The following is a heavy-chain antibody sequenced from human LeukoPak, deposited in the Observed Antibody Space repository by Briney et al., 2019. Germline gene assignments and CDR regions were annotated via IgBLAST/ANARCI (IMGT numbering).Heavy chain of an antibody. D-gene: IGHD1-14*01. CDR3: ARYEVVSGSSWFDP. V-gene: IGHV1-18*01. Sequence: ASVKVSCKASGYTVTSYGISWVRQAPGQGLEWMGWISAYNGNTNYAQKLQGRVTMTTDTSTSTAYMELRSLRSDDTAVYYCARYEVVSGSSWFDPWGQGTLVTVSS. J-gene: IGHJ5*02. CDR1: GYTVTSYG. CDR2: ISAYNGNT.